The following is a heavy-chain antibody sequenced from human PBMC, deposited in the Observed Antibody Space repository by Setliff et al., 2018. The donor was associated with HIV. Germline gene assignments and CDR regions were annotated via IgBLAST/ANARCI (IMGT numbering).Heavy chain of an antibody. D-gene: IGHD1-26*01. V-gene: IGHV3-66*01. CDR3: VRSKVGAAFQVAFDV. J-gene: IGHJ3*01. CDR2: VYIGGNI. CDR1: GFTVSTNY. Sequence: PGESLKISCDASGFTVSTNYMSWVRQAPGKWPEWVSVVYIGGNIYYADSVKRRFFISRDNSKNKLYLQMNSLRVEDTAMYFCVRSKVGAAFQVAFDVWGQGTMVTVS.